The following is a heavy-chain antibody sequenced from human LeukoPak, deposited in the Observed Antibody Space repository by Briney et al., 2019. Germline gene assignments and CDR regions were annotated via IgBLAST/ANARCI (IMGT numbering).Heavy chain of an antibody. J-gene: IGHJ4*02. D-gene: IGHD3-10*01. CDR3: ASQESSMARGPCFDY. V-gene: IGHV3-53*01. CDR2: IYSGGST. Sequence: PGGSLRLSCAASGFTVSSNYMSWVRQAPGKGLEWVSVIYSGGSTYYADSVKGRFTISRDNSKNTLYLQMNSLRAEDTAVYYCASQESSMARGPCFDYWGQGTLVTVSS. CDR1: GFTVSSNY.